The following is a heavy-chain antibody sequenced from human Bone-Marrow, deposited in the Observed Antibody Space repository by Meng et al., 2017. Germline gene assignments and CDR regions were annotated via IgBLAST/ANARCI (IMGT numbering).Heavy chain of an antibody. Sequence: GGFLRPSCAASGFYFSNVWMSWVRQAPGKGLEWVGRIKSNTAGGTAEYAATVTGRFTISRDDSKSTLYLQMSGLRIDDTGVYYCAWDDKAVSDYWGQGTLVTVSS. CDR1: GFYFSNVW. CDR2: IKSNTAGGTA. V-gene: IGHV3-15*01. J-gene: IGHJ4*02. CDR3: AWDDKAVSDY. D-gene: IGHD3-9*01.